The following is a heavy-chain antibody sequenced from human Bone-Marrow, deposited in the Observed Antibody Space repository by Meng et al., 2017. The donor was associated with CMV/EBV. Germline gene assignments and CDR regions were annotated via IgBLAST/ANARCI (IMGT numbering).Heavy chain of an antibody. D-gene: IGHD4-11*01. CDR3: TSLPGSRTTVTDY. CDR2: IKSKTDGGTT. CDR1: GFTFSNAW. V-gene: IGHV3-15*01. J-gene: IGHJ4*02. Sequence: GESLKISCAASGFTFSNAWMSWVRQAPGKGLEWVGRIKSKTDGGTTDYAAPVKGRFTISRDDSKNTLYLQMNSLKTEDTAVYYCTSLPGSRTTVTDYWGQGTLVTVSS.